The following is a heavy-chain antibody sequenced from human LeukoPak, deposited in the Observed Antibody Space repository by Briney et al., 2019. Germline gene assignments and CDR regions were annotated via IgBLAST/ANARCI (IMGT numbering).Heavy chain of an antibody. CDR2: IYSGGST. CDR1: GFTVSSKY. Sequence: GGSLRLSCAASGFTVSSKYMTWVRQAPGKGLEWVSTIYSGGSTYYADSVKGRFTVSRDDSNNTLFLQMNSLRAEDTAVYYCATLALWFGELFSHGELSCFDPWGQGTLVTVSS. J-gene: IGHJ5*02. D-gene: IGHD3-10*01. CDR3: ATLALWFGELFSHGELSCFDP. V-gene: IGHV3-53*01.